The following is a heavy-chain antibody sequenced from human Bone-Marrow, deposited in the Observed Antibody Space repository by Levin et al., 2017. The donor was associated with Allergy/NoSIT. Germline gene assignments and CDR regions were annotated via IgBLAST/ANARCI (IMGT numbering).Heavy chain of an antibody. D-gene: IGHD3-16*01. V-gene: IGHV4-59*01. CDR1: GGPMKSFY. CDR3: ARGGLTIGEFDS. Sequence: PSETLSLTCTVSGGPMKSFYWSWIRQPPGKGLEWIAYIFFSGSTRYNSALESRFAISIDTSKNQFSLEVTSVTAADTAMYYCARGGLTIGEFDSWGQGTFVTVSS. CDR2: IFFSGST. J-gene: IGHJ4*02.